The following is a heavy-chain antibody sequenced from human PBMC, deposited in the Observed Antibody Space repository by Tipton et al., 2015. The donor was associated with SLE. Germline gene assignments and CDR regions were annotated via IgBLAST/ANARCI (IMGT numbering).Heavy chain of an antibody. Sequence: TLSLTCAVYGESFNGYYWTWIRQFPGKGLEWIGQINTGGRTNYNPSLKSRVNMSVDTPKNQVFLKLTSVTAADTAVYYCARVGHYDSIGYYYDYWGQGTLVTVSS. D-gene: IGHD3-22*01. CDR1: GESFNGYY. J-gene: IGHJ4*02. CDR3: ARVGHYDSIGYYYDY. CDR2: INTGGRT. V-gene: IGHV4-34*01.